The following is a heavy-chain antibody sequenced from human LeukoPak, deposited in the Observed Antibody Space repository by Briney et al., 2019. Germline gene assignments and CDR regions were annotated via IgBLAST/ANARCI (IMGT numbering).Heavy chain of an antibody. CDR2: INAYNGDT. Sequence: GASVKVSCKASNYTFTSYGISWVRQAPGQGLEWMAWINAYNGDTNYAQKLQGRVTLTTDTSTSTAYMELSSLRSEDTAVYYCATGPAAAGTPWYFDYWGQGTLVTVSS. CDR3: ATGPAAAGTPWYFDY. J-gene: IGHJ4*02. D-gene: IGHD6-13*01. V-gene: IGHV1-18*01. CDR1: NYTFTSYG.